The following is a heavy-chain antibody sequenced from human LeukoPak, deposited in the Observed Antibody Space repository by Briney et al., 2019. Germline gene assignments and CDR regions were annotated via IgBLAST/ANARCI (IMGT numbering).Heavy chain of an antibody. J-gene: IGHJ4*02. V-gene: IGHV3-13*01. Sequence: SGGSLRLSCAASGFTFSSYDTHWVRQATGKGLEWVSAIGTAGDTYYPGSVKGRFTISRENAKNSLYLQMNSLRAGDTAVYYCARGDGYNTFDYWGQGTLVTVSS. D-gene: IGHD5-24*01. CDR2: IGTAGDT. CDR1: GFTFSSYD. CDR3: ARGDGYNTFDY.